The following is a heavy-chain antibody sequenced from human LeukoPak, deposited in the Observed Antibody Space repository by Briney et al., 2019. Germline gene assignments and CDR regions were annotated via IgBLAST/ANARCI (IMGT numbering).Heavy chain of an antibody. CDR2: ISGGGVTT. CDR1: GFTSIAYA. Sequence: GGSLRLSCVGSGFTSIAYALTWARQAPGKGLEWVSGISGGGVTTYYADSVKGRFTISRDNSKNTLYLQMNSLRAEDTAVYYCAKVVGIRGYFDYWGQGTLVTVSS. CDR3: AKVVGIRGYFDY. D-gene: IGHD6-13*01. J-gene: IGHJ4*02. V-gene: IGHV3-23*01.